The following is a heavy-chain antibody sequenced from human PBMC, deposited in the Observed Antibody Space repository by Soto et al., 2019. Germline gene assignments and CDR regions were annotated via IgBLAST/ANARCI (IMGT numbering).Heavy chain of an antibody. J-gene: IGHJ4*02. CDR2: MYSGTTT. CDR1: GFTVITHY. D-gene: IGHD1-26*01. V-gene: IGHV3-53*01. Sequence: GGSLRLSCAASGFTVITHYMIWVRQAPVRGLEWVSIMYSGTTTYYADSVQGRFTISRDDSRNTLYLQMNSLRAEDTAIYYCARGNVHSGSQNFDYWGQGTPVTVSS. CDR3: ARGNVHSGSQNFDY.